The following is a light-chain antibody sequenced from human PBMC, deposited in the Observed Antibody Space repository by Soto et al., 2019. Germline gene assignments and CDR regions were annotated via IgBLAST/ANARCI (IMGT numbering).Light chain of an antibody. CDR1: QSISSW. CDR3: QQYDTYWT. CDR2: KAS. Sequence: DIQMTQSPSTLSASVGDRVTITCRASQSISSWLAWYQQKPGKAPKLLIYKASSLESGVPSRFSGSGSATEFTLTISSLQPDDFATYYCQQYDTYWTFGQGTKVDI. V-gene: IGKV1-5*03. J-gene: IGKJ1*01.